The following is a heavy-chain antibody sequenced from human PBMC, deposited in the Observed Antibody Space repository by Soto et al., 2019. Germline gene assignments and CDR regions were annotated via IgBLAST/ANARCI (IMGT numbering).Heavy chain of an antibody. D-gene: IGHD2-2*01. J-gene: IGHJ4*02. CDR2: IYYSGST. CDR3: ARVRVRGYFDD. Sequence: SETLSLTCTFSGGPISSGAYYCSCVRQPPGKGLDWIGYIYYSGSTYYNPSLKSRVTISVDTSKNQFSLKLSSVTAADTAVEYWARVRVRGYFDDLRQAALHIVS. V-gene: IGHV4-30-4*01. CDR1: GGPISSGAYY.